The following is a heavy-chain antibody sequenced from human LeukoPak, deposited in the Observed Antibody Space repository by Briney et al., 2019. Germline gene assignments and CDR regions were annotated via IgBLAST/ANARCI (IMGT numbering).Heavy chain of an antibody. CDR3: ARAGDYGDYVGWFDP. CDR1: GFTFSSYW. D-gene: IGHD4-17*01. J-gene: IGHJ5*02. Sequence: GSLRLSCAASGFTFSSYWMSWIRQPAGKGLEWIGRIHTSGSTNYNPSLKSRVTMSVDTSKKQFSLKLTSVTAADTAVYYCARAGDYGDYVGWFDPWGQGTLVTVSS. V-gene: IGHV4-4*07. CDR2: IHTSGST.